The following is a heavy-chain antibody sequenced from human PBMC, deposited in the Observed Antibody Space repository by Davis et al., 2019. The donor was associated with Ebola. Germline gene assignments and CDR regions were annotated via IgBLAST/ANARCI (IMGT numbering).Heavy chain of an antibody. J-gene: IGHJ5*02. D-gene: IGHD1-1*01. V-gene: IGHV3-21*01. CDR3: ARGFGVGTDWFDP. CDR1: GFIFRSYV. CDR2: FGTSGDT. Sequence: PGGSLRLSCATSGFIFRSYVMSWVRQAPGKGLEWVSTFGTSGDTFYADSVRGRFTISRDNSKNTLYLQMDSLRVEDTALYYCARGFGVGTDWFDPWGQGTLVTVSS.